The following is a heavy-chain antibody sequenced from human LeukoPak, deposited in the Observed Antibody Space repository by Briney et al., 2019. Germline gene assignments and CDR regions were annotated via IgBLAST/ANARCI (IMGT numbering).Heavy chain of an antibody. D-gene: IGHD2-15*01. J-gene: IGHJ4*02. CDR1: GVSINHYY. CDR2: IYSSGST. Sequence: SETLSLTCSVSGVSINHYYWSWIRQPAGKGLEWIGRIYSSGSTNYNPSLKSRVTMSVDTSKNQFSLKLSSVTAADTAVYYCARGSKGWSLIDYWGQGTPVTVSS. V-gene: IGHV4-4*07. CDR3: ARGSKGWSLIDY.